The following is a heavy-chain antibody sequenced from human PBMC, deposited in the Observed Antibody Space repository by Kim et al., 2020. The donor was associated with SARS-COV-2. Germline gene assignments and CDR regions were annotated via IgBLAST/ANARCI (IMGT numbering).Heavy chain of an antibody. Sequence: KGRFTISRDNAKNSLYLQMNSLRAEDTALYYCAKGGNSGYSYYYYYGMDVWGQGTTVTVSS. D-gene: IGHD5-12*01. J-gene: IGHJ6*02. V-gene: IGHV3-9*01. CDR3: AKGGNSGYSYYYYYGMDV.